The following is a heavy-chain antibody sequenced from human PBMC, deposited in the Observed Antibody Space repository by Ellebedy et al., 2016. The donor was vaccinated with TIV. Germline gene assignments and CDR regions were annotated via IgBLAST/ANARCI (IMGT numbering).Heavy chain of an antibody. Sequence: AASVKVSCQASGGTFNNSAISWVRQAPGQGLEWMGRIIPILGIANYAQDFQGRVTITADRSTNTVFMELSSLTSEDTAVYYCATDGIRCLEWVYKYGLDVWGQGTTVTVSS. CDR3: ATDGIRCLEWVYKYGLDV. V-gene: IGHV1-69*04. J-gene: IGHJ6*02. D-gene: IGHD3-3*01. CDR2: IIPILGIA. CDR1: GGTFNNSA.